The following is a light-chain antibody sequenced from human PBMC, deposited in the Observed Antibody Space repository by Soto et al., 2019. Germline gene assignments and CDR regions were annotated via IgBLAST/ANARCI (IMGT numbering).Light chain of an antibody. CDR3: QQYNNWPPT. CDR2: GAS. CDR1: QSVSSN. J-gene: IGKJ3*01. V-gene: IGKV3-15*01. Sequence: EILMTQATATLPVSRGARATLSGRASQSVSSNLAWYQQKPGQAPRLLIYGASTRATGIPARFSGSGSGTEFTLTISSLQSEDFAVYYCQQYNNWPPTFGPGTKVDIK.